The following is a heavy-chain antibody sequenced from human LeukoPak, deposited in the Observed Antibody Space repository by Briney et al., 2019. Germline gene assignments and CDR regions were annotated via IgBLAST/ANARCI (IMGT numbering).Heavy chain of an antibody. CDR2: ISYSGST. Sequence: SETLSLTCTVSGDSIITSRYYWAWIPRPQGKGLEWIGSISYSGSTNYDPSLKSRVTISVDTSKNQFSLQLSSVTAADTAFYYCVRERSFFGENYWGQGTLVTVSS. J-gene: IGHJ4*02. CDR3: VRERSFFGENY. D-gene: IGHD3-10*01. V-gene: IGHV4-39*02. CDR1: GDSIITSRYY.